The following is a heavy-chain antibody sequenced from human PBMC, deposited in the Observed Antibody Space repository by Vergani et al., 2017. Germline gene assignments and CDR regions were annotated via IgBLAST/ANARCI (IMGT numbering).Heavy chain of an antibody. CDR2: IKQDGSEK. V-gene: IGHV3-7*03. CDR1: GFTFSSYW. CDR3: ARVEYSSGWASYYYYYGMDV. D-gene: IGHD6-19*01. J-gene: IGHJ6*02. Sequence: EVQLVESGGGLVQPGGSLRLSCAASGFTFSSYWMSWVRQAPGKGLEWVANIKQDGSEKYYVDSVKGRFTISRDNAKNSLYLQMNSLRAEDTAVYYCARVEYSSGWASYYYYYGMDVWGQGTTVTVSS.